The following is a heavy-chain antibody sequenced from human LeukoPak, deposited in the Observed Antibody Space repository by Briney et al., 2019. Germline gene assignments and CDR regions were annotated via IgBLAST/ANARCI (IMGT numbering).Heavy chain of an antibody. V-gene: IGHV3-30-3*01. CDR2: ISYDGSNK. J-gene: IGHJ6*02. Sequence: PGGSLRLSCAASGFTFSSYAMHWVRQAPGKGLEWVAVISYDGSNKYYADSVKGRFTISRGNAENSLYLQMNSLRAEDTAVYYCARCRQLIRGSDFLTNSRDYYYYHYGIDVWDHGTTVTVSS. D-gene: IGHD2/OR15-2a*01. CDR3: ARCRQLIRGSDFLTNSRDYYYYHYGIDV. CDR1: GFTFSSYA.